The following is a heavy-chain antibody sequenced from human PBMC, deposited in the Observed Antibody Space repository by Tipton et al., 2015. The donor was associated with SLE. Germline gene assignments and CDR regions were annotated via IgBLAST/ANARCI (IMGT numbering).Heavy chain of an antibody. Sequence: SLRLFCAASGFTFRNYGMNWVRQAPGKGLEWVAVIWYDGRQTYYGDSVKGRFTISRDNSKNTVYLQMNTLRAEDTALYYCARDRGSSWFFFDYWGQGTLVTVSS. V-gene: IGHV3-33*01. CDR3: ARDRGSSWFFFDY. J-gene: IGHJ4*02. D-gene: IGHD6-13*01. CDR2: IWYDGRQT. CDR1: GFTFRNYG.